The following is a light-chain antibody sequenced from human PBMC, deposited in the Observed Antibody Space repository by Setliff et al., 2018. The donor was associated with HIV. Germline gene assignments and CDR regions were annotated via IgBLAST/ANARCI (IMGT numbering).Light chain of an antibody. J-gene: IGLJ2*01. CDR1: SGSIGSSY. V-gene: IGLV6-57*03. CDR2: EDD. CDR3: QSSDSNTGI. Sequence: FMLTQPHSVSESPGKTVTISCTRSSGSIGSSYVQWYQLRPGGAPITIIYEDDERPSGVPDRFTGSIDSSSNSASLTISALKTEDEADYFCQSSDSNTGIFGGGTQLTVL.